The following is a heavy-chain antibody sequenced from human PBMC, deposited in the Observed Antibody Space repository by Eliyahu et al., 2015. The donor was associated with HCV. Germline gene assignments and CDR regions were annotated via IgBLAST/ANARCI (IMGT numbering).Heavy chain of an antibody. CDR3: ARHPGRQLVDDYGLDV. V-gene: IGHV5-51*01. CDR1: GYYFSSYW. Sequence: EMQLVQSGAEXKKPGESLKISCXGSGYYFSSYWIGWVRQMPGKGLEWMGIIYPGDSDTIYSPSFQDQVTISADKSISTTYLQWSSLRASDTAIYYCARHPGRQLVDDYGLDVWGKGTTVTVSS. D-gene: IGHD6-13*01. J-gene: IGHJ6*04. CDR2: IYPGDSDT.